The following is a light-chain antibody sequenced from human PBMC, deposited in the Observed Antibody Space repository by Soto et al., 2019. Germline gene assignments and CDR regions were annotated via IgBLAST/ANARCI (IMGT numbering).Light chain of an antibody. J-gene: IGKJ1*01. CDR2: GAS. CDR3: QQYGTSPGT. Sequence: EIVLTQSPGTLSLSPGERATLSCRASQSVSNSFLAWYQHKPGQAPRLLIYGASSRAAGLPDRFSGSGSGTDFTLTISRLEPEDFAVYFCQQYGTSPGTFGQGTRVEI. CDR1: QSVSNSF. V-gene: IGKV3-20*01.